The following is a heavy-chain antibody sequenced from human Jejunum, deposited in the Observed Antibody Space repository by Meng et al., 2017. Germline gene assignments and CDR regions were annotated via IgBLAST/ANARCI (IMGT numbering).Heavy chain of an antibody. Sequence: QLPLHASGPGLVKPSQTLPLTCTVSGDSFNSPDYYWSLTRQPPEKGLEWIGYIYYSGSTYYNPSLKSRVSISGDTSNKQFSLKLTSVTAADTAVYYCARSPYSGSALPFFDYWGQGSLVTVSS. D-gene: IGHD1-26*01. CDR3: ARSPYSGSALPFFDY. V-gene: IGHV4-30-4*01. CDR1: GDSFNSPDYY. J-gene: IGHJ4*02. CDR2: IYYSGST.